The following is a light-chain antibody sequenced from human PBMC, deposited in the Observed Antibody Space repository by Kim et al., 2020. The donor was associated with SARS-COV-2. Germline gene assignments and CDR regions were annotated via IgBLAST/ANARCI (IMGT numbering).Light chain of an antibody. V-gene: IGKV3D-15*01. CDR1: QSVSSN. CDR3: QQYNNWRWR. Sequence: EIVMTQSPATLSVSPGERATLSCRASQSVSSNLAWYQQKPGQAPRLLIYGASTRATGIPARFSGSGSGTEFTLTISSLQSEDFAVYYCQQYNNWRWRFGQGTKVDSK. CDR2: GAS. J-gene: IGKJ1*01.